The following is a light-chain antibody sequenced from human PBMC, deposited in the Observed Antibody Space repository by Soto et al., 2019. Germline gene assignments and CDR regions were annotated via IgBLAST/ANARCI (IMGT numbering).Light chain of an antibody. V-gene: IGKV1-27*01. CDR1: QGISNY. Sequence: DIQMTQSPSSLSASVGDRVTITCRASQGISNYLAWYQQKPGKVPKLLIYAASTLQSGVPSRFSGSGSGTDFTLTISSLRPEDVATYFCQKYDSAPRTFRQGTKVEIK. CDR3: QKYDSAPRT. CDR2: AAS. J-gene: IGKJ1*01.